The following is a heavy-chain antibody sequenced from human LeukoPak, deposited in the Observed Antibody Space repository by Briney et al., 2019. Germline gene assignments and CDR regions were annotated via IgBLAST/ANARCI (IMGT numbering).Heavy chain of an antibody. Sequence: ASVKVSCKASGYTFTTYYVHWVRQAPGQGLEWMGIINPSGGSTSYAQKFQGRVTMTGDMSTSTVYMELSSLRSEDTAVYYCAREAVTYYFDYWGQGTLVTVSS. CDR2: INPSGGST. CDR1: GYTFTTYY. V-gene: IGHV1-46*01. J-gene: IGHJ4*02. CDR3: AREAVTYYFDY.